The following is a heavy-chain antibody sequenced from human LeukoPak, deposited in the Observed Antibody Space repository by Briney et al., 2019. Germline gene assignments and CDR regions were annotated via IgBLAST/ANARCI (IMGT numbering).Heavy chain of an antibody. V-gene: IGHV1-18*04. D-gene: IGHD3-16*01. CDR3: ARVLRYYDYALPLLY. Sequence: GSVKVSCKASGYTFTSYGISGVRQAPGQGLEWMGWISAYNGNTNYAQKLQGRVTMTTDTSTSTAYMALRSLRSDDTAVYYCARVLRYYDYALPLLYWGQGTLVTVSS. CDR2: ISAYNGNT. CDR1: GYTFTSYG. J-gene: IGHJ4*02.